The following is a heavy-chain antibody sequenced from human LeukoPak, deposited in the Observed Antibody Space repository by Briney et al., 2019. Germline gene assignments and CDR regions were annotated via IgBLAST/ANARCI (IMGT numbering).Heavy chain of an antibody. CDR3: ARGNPPGYYYDSSARGFGD. CDR1: GYTFTRHV. J-gene: IGHJ4*02. Sequence: ASVTVSYMASGYTFTRHVINWVRQAAGQGLEGMGWMNPNSGNTGYAQKFQGRVTMTRNTSISTAYIELSSLRSEDTAVYYCARGNPPGYYYDSSARGFGDWGQGTLVTVSP. CDR2: MNPNSGNT. V-gene: IGHV1-8*01. D-gene: IGHD3-22*01.